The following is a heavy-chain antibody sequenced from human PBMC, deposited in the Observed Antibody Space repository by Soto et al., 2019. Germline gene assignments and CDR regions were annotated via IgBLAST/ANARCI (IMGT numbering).Heavy chain of an antibody. CDR1: GFTFSSYG. Sequence: QVQLVESGGGVVQPGRSLRLSCAASGFTFSSYGVHWVRQAPGKGLEWVAVISYDGSNKYYADSVKGRFTISRDNSKNTLYLQMNSLRAEDTAVYYCAKDYRYCSGGSCYGGLDYWGQGTLVTVSS. D-gene: IGHD2-15*01. CDR2: ISYDGSNK. J-gene: IGHJ4*02. CDR3: AKDYRYCSGGSCYGGLDY. V-gene: IGHV3-30*18.